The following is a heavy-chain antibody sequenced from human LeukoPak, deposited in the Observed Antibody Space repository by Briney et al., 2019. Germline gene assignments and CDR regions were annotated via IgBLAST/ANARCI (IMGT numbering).Heavy chain of an antibody. Sequence: GGSLRLDWAASGFSLTDYAMTWGRQAPGEGLQWFSSILPSGGRTYYADSVKGRFTTSRDNSENTLYLHMSSLRAEDTAIYYCARDPNIKTSVTTGWEYWGQGTLVTVSS. CDR2: ILPSGGRT. CDR1: GFSLTDYA. D-gene: IGHD4-17*01. J-gene: IGHJ4*02. CDR3: ARDPNIKTSVTTGWEY. V-gene: IGHV3-23*01.